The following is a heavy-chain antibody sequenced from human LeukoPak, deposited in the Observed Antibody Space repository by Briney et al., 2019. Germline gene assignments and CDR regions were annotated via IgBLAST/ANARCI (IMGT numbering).Heavy chain of an antibody. CDR1: GGTFSSYA. CDR2: IIPIFGTA. CDR3: ARVPRGRDYVWGSYRNDAFDI. Sequence: SVKVSCKASGGTFSSYAISWVRQAPGQGLEWMGGIIPIFGTANYAQKFQGRVTITADKSTSTAYMELSSLRSEDTAVYYCARVPRGRDYVWGSYRNDAFDIWGQGTMVTVSS. V-gene: IGHV1-69*06. J-gene: IGHJ3*02. D-gene: IGHD3-16*02.